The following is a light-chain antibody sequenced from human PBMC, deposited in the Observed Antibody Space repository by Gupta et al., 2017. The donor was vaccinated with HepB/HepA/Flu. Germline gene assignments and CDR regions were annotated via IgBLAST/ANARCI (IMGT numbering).Light chain of an antibody. Sequence: EIVLTQSPATLSLSPGERATLSCRASQSVSSYLAWYQQKPGQAPRLLIYDASNRATGIPARFSASGSGTDFTLTISSLEPEDFAVYYCQQRSNWPPALTVGGGTKVEIK. CDR1: QSVSSY. J-gene: IGKJ4*01. CDR2: DAS. V-gene: IGKV3-11*01. CDR3: QQRSNWPPALT.